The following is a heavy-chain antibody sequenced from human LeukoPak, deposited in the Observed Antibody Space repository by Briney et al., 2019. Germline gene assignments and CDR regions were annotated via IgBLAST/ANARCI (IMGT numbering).Heavy chain of an antibody. CDR2: INPNSGGT. J-gene: IGHJ3*02. Sequence: ASVKVSCKASGYTFTGYYMHWVRQAPGQGLEWMGWINPNSGGTNYAQKFQGRVTMTRDTSISTAYMELSRLRSDDTAVYYCARVAYSSSWYSNAFDIWGQGTMVTVSS. CDR3: ARVAYSSSWYSNAFDI. CDR1: GYTFTGYY. V-gene: IGHV1-2*02. D-gene: IGHD6-13*01.